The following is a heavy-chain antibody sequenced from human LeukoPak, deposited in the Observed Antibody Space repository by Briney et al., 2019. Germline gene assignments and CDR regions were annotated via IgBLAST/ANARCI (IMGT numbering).Heavy chain of an antibody. D-gene: IGHD6-6*01. CDR1: GYTFTSYG. CDR2: ISAYNGNT. Sequence: ASVKVSCKASGYTFTSYGISWVRQAPGQGLEWMGWISAYNGNTNYAQKLQGRVTMTTDTSTSTAYMELRSLRSDDTAVYYCAREGFIVGQLVPPFIDYWGQGTLVTVSS. V-gene: IGHV1-18*01. J-gene: IGHJ4*02. CDR3: AREGFIVGQLVPPFIDY.